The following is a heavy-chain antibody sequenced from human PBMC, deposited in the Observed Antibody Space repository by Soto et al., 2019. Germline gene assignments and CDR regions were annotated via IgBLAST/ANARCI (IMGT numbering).Heavy chain of an antibody. V-gene: IGHV3-21*04. CDR2: ISSSSYI. CDR3: ARRGPGTYFDY. D-gene: IGHD6-13*01. J-gene: IGHJ4*02. CDR1: GFTFSSYS. Sequence: GGSLRLSCAASGFTFSSYSMNWVRQAPGKGLEWVSSISSSSYIYYADSVKGRFTISRDNSKHTLYLQMNSLRAEDTAVYYCARRGPGTYFDYWGQGTLVTVSS.